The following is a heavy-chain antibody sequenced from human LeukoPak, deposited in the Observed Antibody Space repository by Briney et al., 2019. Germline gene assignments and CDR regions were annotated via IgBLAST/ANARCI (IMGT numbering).Heavy chain of an antibody. CDR2: IRQDGREK. J-gene: IGHJ5*01. D-gene: IGHD3-10*01. V-gene: IGHV3-7*01. Sequence: GGSLRLSCAASGFTFTSYWLSWVRQAPGKGLEWVANIRQDGREKSYADSVKGRFTISRDNAKTSAYLQMNSLRVEDTAVYYCAREGVGGFDSWGQGTLVTVSS. CDR3: AREGVGGFDS. CDR1: GFTFTSYW.